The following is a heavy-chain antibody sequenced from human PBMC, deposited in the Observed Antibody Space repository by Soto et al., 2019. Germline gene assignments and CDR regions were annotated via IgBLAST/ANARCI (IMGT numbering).Heavy chain of an antibody. D-gene: IGHD7-27*01. V-gene: IGHV1-69*01. J-gene: IGHJ6*04. CDR1: GDTFKNCV. Sequence: QVQVVQSGVEVRRPGSSVKVSCKASGDTFKNCVISWVRQAPGQGLEWMGGIIPLFGTTDFAQRFQGRLTITADEATTTAYMELSRLRAAGTGTYYCAAELGFAEFSVVWGSGNTVIASS. CDR2: IIPLFGTT. CDR3: AAELGFAEFSVV.